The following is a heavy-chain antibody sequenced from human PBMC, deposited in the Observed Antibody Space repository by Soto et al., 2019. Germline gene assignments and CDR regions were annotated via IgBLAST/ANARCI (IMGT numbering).Heavy chain of an antibody. Sequence: SETLSLTCAVYGGSFSGYHWSWIRQPPGKGLEWIGEINHSGSTNYNPSLKSRVTISVDTSKNQFSLKLSSVTAADTAVYYCARGKGGDYYYYYGMDVWGQGTTVTVS. J-gene: IGHJ6*02. CDR2: INHSGST. D-gene: IGHD3-16*01. CDR1: GGSFSGYH. V-gene: IGHV4-34*01. CDR3: ARGKGGDYYYYYGMDV.